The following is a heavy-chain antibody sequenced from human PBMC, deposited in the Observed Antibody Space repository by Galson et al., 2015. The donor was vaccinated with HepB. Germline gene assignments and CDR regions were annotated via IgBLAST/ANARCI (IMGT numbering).Heavy chain of an antibody. D-gene: IGHD1-7*01. Sequence: SLRLSCAASGLTFSSDGMHWIRQAPGRGLEWVSFIHYDATAKVYADSVKGRFTISRDNPKNTLYLQMNSLRTEDTAVYYCAREPQRGNSYLKTFDFWGQGTMVTVSS. J-gene: IGHJ3*01. CDR1: GLTFSSDG. V-gene: IGHV3-30*02. CDR2: IHYDATAK. CDR3: AREPQRGNSYLKTFDF.